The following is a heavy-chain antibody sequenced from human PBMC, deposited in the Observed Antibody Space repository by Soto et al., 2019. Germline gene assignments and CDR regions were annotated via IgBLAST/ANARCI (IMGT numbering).Heavy chain of an antibody. V-gene: IGHV3-23*01. D-gene: IGHD6-13*01. J-gene: IGHJ3*02. CDR2: ISGSGGST. CDR3: AKIPHSSSWYLDAFDI. CDR1: GFTFSSYA. Sequence: EVPLLESGGGLVQPGGSPRLSCAASGFTFSSYAMSWVRQAPGKGLEWVSAISGSGGSTYYADSVKGRFTISRDNSKNTLYLQMNSLRAEDTAVYYCAKIPHSSSWYLDAFDIWGQGTMVTVSS.